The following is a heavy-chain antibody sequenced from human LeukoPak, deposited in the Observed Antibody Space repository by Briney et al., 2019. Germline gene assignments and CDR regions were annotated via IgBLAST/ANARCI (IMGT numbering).Heavy chain of an antibody. CDR3: AKTSGYYYAPDRY. V-gene: IGHV3-23*01. D-gene: IGHD3-22*01. CDR2: ISGSGGST. Sequence: PGASLRLSCAASGFTFSSYAMSWVRQAPGKGLEWVSAISGSGGSTYYADSVKGRFTISRDNSKNTLYLQMNSLRAEDTAVYYCAKTSGYYYAPDRYWGQGTLVTVSS. J-gene: IGHJ4*02. CDR1: GFTFSSYA.